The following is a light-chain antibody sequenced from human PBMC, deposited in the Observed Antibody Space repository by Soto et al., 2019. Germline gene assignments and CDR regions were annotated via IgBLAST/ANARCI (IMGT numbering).Light chain of an antibody. J-gene: IGKJ1*01. CDR2: AAS. V-gene: IGKV1-39*01. CDR1: QSISSY. CDR3: QQSYSTPRT. Sequence: DIQMTQSPSSLSASVGDRVTITCRPSQSISSYLNWYQQKPGKAPKLLIYAASSLQSGVPSRFSGSGSATDFTLTISSLQPEDFATYYCQQSYSTPRTFGQGTKVEIK.